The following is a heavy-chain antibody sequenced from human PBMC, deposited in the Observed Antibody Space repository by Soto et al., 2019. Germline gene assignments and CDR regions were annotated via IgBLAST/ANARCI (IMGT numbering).Heavy chain of an antibody. CDR3: ARGLDYDRPITVAAPFDS. D-gene: IGHD6-19*01. Sequence: LEIHSLSYIVAGGNSRGHCWTCIRKSPGRGLEWIGEISHSGSRHYNPAFQSRVIISVDPSKNHVSLKLSSVTAADSATYLCARGLDYDRPITVAAPFDSLGHRTLVPGSS. J-gene: IGHJ4*01. CDR1: GGNSRGHC. V-gene: IGHV4-34*01. CDR2: ISHSGSR.